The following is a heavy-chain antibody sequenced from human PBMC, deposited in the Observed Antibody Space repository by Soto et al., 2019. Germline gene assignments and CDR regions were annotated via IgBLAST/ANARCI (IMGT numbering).Heavy chain of an antibody. CDR3: AKDFSQWLVYYGMDV. D-gene: IGHD6-19*01. CDR1: GFTFSSYG. CDR2: ISYDGSNK. Sequence: QVQLVESEGGVVQPGRSLRLSCAASGFTFSSYGMHWVRQAPGKGLEWVAVISYDGSNKYYADSVKGRFTISRDNSKNTLYLQMNSLRAEDTAVYYCAKDFSQWLVYYGMDVWGQGTTVTVSS. J-gene: IGHJ6*02. V-gene: IGHV3-30*18.